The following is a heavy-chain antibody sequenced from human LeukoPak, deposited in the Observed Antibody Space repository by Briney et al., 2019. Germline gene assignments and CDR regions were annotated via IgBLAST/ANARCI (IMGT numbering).Heavy chain of an antibody. D-gene: IGHD3-9*01. J-gene: IGHJ4*02. CDR3: ATGTYYDILTGYYRRRYFDY. V-gene: IGHV3-74*01. CDR1: GFTFSDYW. Sequence: GGSLTLSCAASGFTFSDYWMHWVRQAPGKGLVWVSRISSDGSRVTYADSVKGRFTISRDNAKNTLYLQMNSLRAEDTAVYYCATGTYYDILTGYYRRRYFDYWGQGTLVTVSS. CDR2: ISSDGSRV.